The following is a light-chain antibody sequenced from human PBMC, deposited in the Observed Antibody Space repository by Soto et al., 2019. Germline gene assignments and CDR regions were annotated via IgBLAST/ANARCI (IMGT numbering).Light chain of an antibody. CDR2: GAS. CDR3: QHDGSSPST. V-gene: IGKV3-20*01. Sequence: EIELTQSPGTLSLSPGERATLSCRASQSVRSSYLAWYQQKPGQAPRLLIYGASSRSTGIPDRFSGSGSGTDFTLTISRLEPEDFAVYYGQHDGSSPSTFGQGTKLEIK. J-gene: IGKJ2*02. CDR1: QSVRSSY.